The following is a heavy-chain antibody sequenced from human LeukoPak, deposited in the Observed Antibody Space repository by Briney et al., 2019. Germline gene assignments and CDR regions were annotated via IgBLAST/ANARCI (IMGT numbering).Heavy chain of an antibody. Sequence: PGGSLRLSCAASGFTFSSYEMNWVRQAPGEGLEWVSYISSSGSTIYYADSVKGRFTISRDNAKNSLYLQMNSLRAEDTAVYYCARGSPRWGPDYWGQGTLVTVSS. CDR3: ARGSPRWGPDY. CDR1: GFTFSSYE. D-gene: IGHD4-23*01. J-gene: IGHJ4*02. CDR2: ISSSGSTI. V-gene: IGHV3-48*03.